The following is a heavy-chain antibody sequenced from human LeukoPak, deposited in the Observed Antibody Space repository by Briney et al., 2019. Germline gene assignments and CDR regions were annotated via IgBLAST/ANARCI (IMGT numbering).Heavy chain of an antibody. CDR1: GFTFSKYS. Sequence: GGSLRLSCAASGFTFSKYSMNWVRQAPGQGLEWVSYISTSSSAIYYADSVKGRFTISRDNFKNTLYLQMNSLRAEDTAVYYCAKGKRLLDYWGQGTLVTVSS. CDR2: ISTSSSAI. CDR3: AKGKRLLDY. J-gene: IGHJ4*02. V-gene: IGHV3-48*01. D-gene: IGHD6-25*01.